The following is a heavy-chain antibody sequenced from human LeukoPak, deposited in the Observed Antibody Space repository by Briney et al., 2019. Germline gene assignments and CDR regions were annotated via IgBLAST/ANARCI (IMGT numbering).Heavy chain of an antibody. Sequence: PGVSLRLSCAASGFTFSSYAMHWVRQAPGKGLEWVSSISSSSSYIYYADSVKGRFTISRDNAKNSLYLQMNSLRAEDTALYYCAKDIGIAVAGTIDYWGQGTLVTVSS. CDR3: AKDIGIAVAGTIDY. D-gene: IGHD6-19*01. CDR1: GFTFSSYA. V-gene: IGHV3-21*04. CDR2: ISSSSSYI. J-gene: IGHJ4*02.